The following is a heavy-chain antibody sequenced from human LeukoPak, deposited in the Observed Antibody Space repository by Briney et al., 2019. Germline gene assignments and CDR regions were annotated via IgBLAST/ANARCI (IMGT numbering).Heavy chain of an antibody. D-gene: IGHD2-21*02. J-gene: IGHJ3*02. CDR3: ARGGGDHAFDI. CDR1: GFTFSDYW. CDR2: INNDGSHT. Sequence: GGSLRLSCAASGFTFSDYWIHWVRQAPGKGLVWVSRINNDGSHTIYADFVEGRFTVSRDNAKNTLYLQMNSLRAEDTAIYHCARGGGDHAFDIWGQGTMVTVSS. V-gene: IGHV3-74*01.